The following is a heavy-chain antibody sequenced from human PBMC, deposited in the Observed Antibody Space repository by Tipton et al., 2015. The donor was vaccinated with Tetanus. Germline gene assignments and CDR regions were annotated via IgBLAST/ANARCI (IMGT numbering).Heavy chain of an antibody. D-gene: IGHD1-7*01. CDR1: GGTLRGYS. CDR3: ARQSASWNFYFDY. V-gene: IGHV1-69*06. Sequence: QLVQSGAEVKKPGSSVNVSCKASGGTLRGYSITWVRQAPGQGLEWMGGLIPMFGTPKYAQKFQDRVTISADKSTSTVYMELSSLRSEDTAVYFWARQSASWNFYFDYWGQGTLVIVSS. J-gene: IGHJ4*02. CDR2: LIPMFGTP.